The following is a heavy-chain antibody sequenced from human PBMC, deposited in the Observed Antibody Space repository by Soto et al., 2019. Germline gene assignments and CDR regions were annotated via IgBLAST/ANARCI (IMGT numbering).Heavy chain of an antibody. CDR3: ARDMNGYCSSTSCSYLSDY. J-gene: IGHJ4*02. Sequence: ASVKVSCKASGYTFTSYGISWVRQAPGQGLEWMGWISAYNGNTNYAQKLQGRVTMTTDTSTSTAYMELRSLRSDDTAAYYCARDMNGYCSSTSCSYLSDYWGQGTLVTVSS. D-gene: IGHD2-2*01. CDR2: ISAYNGNT. CDR1: GYTFTSYG. V-gene: IGHV1-18*04.